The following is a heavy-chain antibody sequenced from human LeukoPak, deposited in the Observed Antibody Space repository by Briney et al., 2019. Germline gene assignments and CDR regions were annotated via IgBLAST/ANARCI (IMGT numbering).Heavy chain of an antibody. Sequence: GGSLRLSSAASGFTVSTNYMSSIPPAPGKGVERGSVFYICGSTYYADFVKGRFTISRDNSKNALYLQMNSLRAEDTAVYYCAKPPKTQFYSSGWYYFDYWGQGTLVTVSS. CDR2: FYICGST. CDR3: AKPPKTQFYSSGWYYFDY. CDR1: GFTVSTNY. D-gene: IGHD6-19*01. J-gene: IGHJ4*02. V-gene: IGHV3-66*04.